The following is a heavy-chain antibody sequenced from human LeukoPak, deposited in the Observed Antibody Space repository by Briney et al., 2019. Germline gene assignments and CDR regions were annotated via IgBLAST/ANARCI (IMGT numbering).Heavy chain of an antibody. CDR1: EYSSTSYC. V-gene: IGHV5-51*01. D-gene: IGHD6-13*01. CDR3: ARGAAARTYWFDS. J-gene: IGHJ5*02. Sequence: GESLKISCKGSEYSSTSYCIGWVRQMPGKGLEWMGIIYPSDSDTRYSPSFQGQVTISADKSISTGYLQWSSQKASDTAMYYCARGAAARTYWFDSWGQGTLDTVSS. CDR2: IYPSDSDT.